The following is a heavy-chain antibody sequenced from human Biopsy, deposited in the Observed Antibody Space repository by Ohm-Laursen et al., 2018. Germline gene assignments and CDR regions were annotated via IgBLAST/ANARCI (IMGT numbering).Heavy chain of an antibody. J-gene: IGHJ4*02. CDR2: IYYTGHT. CDR3: ARLTEDPSY. CDR1: GGSIKSYY. D-gene: IGHD7-27*01. Sequence: GTLSLTCTVSGGSIKSYYWNWIRLSPGQGLEWIGFIYYTGHTNYNPSLKSRATISVDTSKNQFSLKVIPVTAADTAVYYCARLTEDPSYWGQGSLVTVSS. V-gene: IGHV4-59*01.